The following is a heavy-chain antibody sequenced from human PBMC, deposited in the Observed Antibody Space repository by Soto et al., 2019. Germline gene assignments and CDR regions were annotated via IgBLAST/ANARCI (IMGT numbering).Heavy chain of an antibody. D-gene: IGHD1-26*01. CDR3: ASLIVGATSGAFDI. CDR2: IIPIFGTA. J-gene: IGHJ3*02. CDR1: GGTFSSYA. V-gene: IGHV1-69*13. Sequence: GASVKVSCKASGGTFSSYAISWVRQAPGQGLELMGGIIPIFGTANYAQKFQGRVTITADESTSTAYMELSSLRSEDTAVYYCASLIVGATSGAFDIWGQGTMVTVSS.